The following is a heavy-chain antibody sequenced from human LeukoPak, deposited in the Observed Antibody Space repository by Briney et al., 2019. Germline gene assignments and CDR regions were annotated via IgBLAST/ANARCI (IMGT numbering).Heavy chain of an antibody. D-gene: IGHD3-3*01. CDR3: AKGYYDFWSGSQAFDI. J-gene: IGHJ3*02. CDR2: ISYDGSNK. CDR1: GFTFSSYG. Sequence: GGSLRLSCAASGFTFSSYGMHWVRQAPGKGLEWVAVISYDGSNKYYADSVKGRFTISRDNSKNTLYLQMNSLRAEDTAVYYCAKGYYDFWSGSQAFDIWGQGTMVTVSS. V-gene: IGHV3-30*18.